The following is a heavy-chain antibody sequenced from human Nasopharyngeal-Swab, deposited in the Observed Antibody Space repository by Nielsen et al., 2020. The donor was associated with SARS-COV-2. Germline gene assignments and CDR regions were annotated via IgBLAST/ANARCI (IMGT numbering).Heavy chain of an antibody. D-gene: IGHD5-24*01. V-gene: IGHV3-23*01. CDR3: AKEGDGYNYFDY. CDR1: GFTFSSYA. J-gene: IGHJ4*02. Sequence: EGSLRLSCAASGFTFSSYAMSWVRQAPGKGLEWVSAISGSGGSTYYADSVKGRSTISRDNSKNTLYLQMNSLRAEDTAVYYCAKEGDGYNYFDYWGQGTLVTVSS. CDR2: ISGSGGST.